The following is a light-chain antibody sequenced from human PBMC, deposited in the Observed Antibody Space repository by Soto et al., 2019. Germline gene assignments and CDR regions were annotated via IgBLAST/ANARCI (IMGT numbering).Light chain of an antibody. CDR2: EGS. J-gene: IGLJ2*01. CDR3: CSYAGSSNVV. Sequence: QSVLTQPASVSGSPGQSITISCTGTSSDIGSYNLVSWYQQHPGKAPKLMIYEGSKRPSGVSNRFSGSKSGNTASPTISGLQAEDEADYYCCSYAGSSNVVFGGGTQLTVL. V-gene: IGLV2-23*01. CDR1: SSDIGSYNL.